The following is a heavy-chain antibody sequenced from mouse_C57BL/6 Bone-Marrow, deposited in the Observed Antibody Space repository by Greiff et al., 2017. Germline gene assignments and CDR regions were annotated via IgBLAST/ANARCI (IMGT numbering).Heavy chain of an antibody. D-gene: IGHD1-1*01. CDR2: IHPKSGST. CDR1: GYTFTSYW. Sequence: VQLQQSGAELVKPGASVKLSCKASGYTFTSYWMHWVKQRPGQGLEWIGMIHPKSGSTNYNEKFKSKATLTVDKSSRPAYMQLSSLTSEDSAVYDCARWDYYGSTWYFDVWGTGTTVTGSS. V-gene: IGHV1-64*01. CDR3: ARWDYYGSTWYFDV. J-gene: IGHJ1*03.